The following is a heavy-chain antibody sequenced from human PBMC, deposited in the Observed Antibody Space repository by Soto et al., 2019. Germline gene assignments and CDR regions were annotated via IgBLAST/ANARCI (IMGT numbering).Heavy chain of an antibody. Sequence: ASVKVSCKASGYTFTGYYMHWVRQAPGQGLEWMGIVNPSDGYTNYAQKFQGRVTMTRDTSTSTVYMDLSSLRSEDTAVYYCARGQRGSSGSKFDSWGQGTLLTVSS. J-gene: IGHJ4*02. D-gene: IGHD3-22*01. CDR3: ARGQRGSSGSKFDS. CDR1: GYTFTGYY. CDR2: VNPSDGYT. V-gene: IGHV1-46*01.